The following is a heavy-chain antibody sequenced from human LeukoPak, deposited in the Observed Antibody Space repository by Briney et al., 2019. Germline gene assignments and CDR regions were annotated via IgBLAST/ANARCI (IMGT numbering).Heavy chain of an antibody. D-gene: IGHD4-17*01. CDR3: ARPLYGDTSGYFDL. J-gene: IGHJ2*01. V-gene: IGHV4-59*01. CDR1: GGSISSYY. Sequence: SETLSLTCTVSGGSISSYYWSWIRQPPGKGLEWIGYIYYTGSTNYNPSLKSRATISVDTSKNQFSLKLSSVTAADTAVYYCARPLYGDTSGYFDLWGRGTLVTVSS. CDR2: IYYTGST.